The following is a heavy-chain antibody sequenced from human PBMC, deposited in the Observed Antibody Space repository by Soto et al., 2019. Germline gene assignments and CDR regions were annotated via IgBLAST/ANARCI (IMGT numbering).Heavy chain of an antibody. D-gene: IGHD2-21*01. V-gene: IGHV4-4*07. CDR2: IYASGST. J-gene: IGHJ4*02. CDR3: ARDRGYCETTARYLDY. Sequence: SETLSLTCTVSGGSISSYYWNWIRQSAGKGLEWIGRIYASGSTNYSPSLKSRVAMSVDTSKNLFSLKLNSVTAADTAIYYCARDRGYCETTARYLDYWGQGILVTVSS. CDR1: GGSISSYY.